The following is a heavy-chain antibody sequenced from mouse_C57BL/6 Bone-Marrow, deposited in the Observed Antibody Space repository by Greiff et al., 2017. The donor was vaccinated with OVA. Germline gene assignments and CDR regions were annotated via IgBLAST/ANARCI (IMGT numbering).Heavy chain of an antibody. V-gene: IGHV5-4*01. Sequence: DVHLVESGGGLVKPGGSLKLSCAASGFTFSSYAMSWVRQTPEKRLEWVATISDGGSYTYYPDNVKGRFTISRDNAKNNLYLQMSHLKSEDTAMYYCARGKEGFAYWGQGTLVTVSA. CDR2: ISDGGSYT. J-gene: IGHJ3*01. CDR1: GFTFSSYA. CDR3: ARGKEGFAY.